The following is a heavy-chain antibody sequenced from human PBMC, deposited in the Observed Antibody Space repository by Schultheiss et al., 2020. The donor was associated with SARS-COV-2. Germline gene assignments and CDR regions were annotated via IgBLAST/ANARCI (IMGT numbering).Heavy chain of an antibody. J-gene: IGHJ6*02. CDR3: ARDYSSIFGVVITHYYGMDV. CDR2: IKQDGSEK. Sequence: GGSLRLSCAASGFTFSSYAMNWVRQAPGKGLEWVANIKQDGSEKYYVDSVKGRFTISRDNAKNSLYLQMNSLRAEDTAVYYCARDYSSIFGVVITHYYGMDVWGQGTTVTVSS. V-gene: IGHV3-7*03. D-gene: IGHD3-3*01. CDR1: GFTFSSYA.